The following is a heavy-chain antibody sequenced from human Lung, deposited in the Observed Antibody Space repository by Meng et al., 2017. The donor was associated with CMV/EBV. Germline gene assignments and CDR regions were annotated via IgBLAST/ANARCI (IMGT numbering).Heavy chain of an antibody. D-gene: IGHD2-2*01. J-gene: IGHJ6*02. CDR1: GHSISSDYF. Sequence: LXCHVSGHSISSDYFWGWVRQSPGTGLEWVGICDSGDTFYNPSLKSRVAISVDTSANQFSLTLRSVTAADTAVYYCVRHIIVVPARGYGVDVWGQGNXV. CDR2: CDSGDT. CDR3: VRHIIVVPARGYGVDV. V-gene: IGHV4-38-2*01.